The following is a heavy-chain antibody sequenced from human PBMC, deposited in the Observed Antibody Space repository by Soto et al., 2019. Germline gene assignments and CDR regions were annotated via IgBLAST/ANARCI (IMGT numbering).Heavy chain of an antibody. Sequence: SETLSLTCTVSGGSISSYYWSWIRQPPGKGLEWIGYIYYSGSTNYNPSLKSRVTISVDTSKNQFSLKLSSVTAADTAVYYCARDHPHSYGVYYFYYWGQGTPVTVSS. CDR2: IYYSGST. J-gene: IGHJ4*02. CDR1: GGSISSYY. V-gene: IGHV4-59*12. CDR3: ARDHPHSYGVYYFYY. D-gene: IGHD5-18*01.